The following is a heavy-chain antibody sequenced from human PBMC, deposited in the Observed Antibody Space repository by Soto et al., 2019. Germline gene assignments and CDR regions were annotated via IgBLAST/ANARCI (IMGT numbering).Heavy chain of an antibody. CDR2: ISGSGGST. CDR3: AKGSFTILDYYYYMDV. CDR1: GFTFSSYA. Sequence: GGSLRLSCAASGFTFSSYAMSWVRQAPGKGLEWVSAISGSGGSTYYADSVKGRFTISRDNSKNTLYLQMNSLRAEDTAVYYCAKGSFTILDYYYYMDVWGKGTTVTVSS. J-gene: IGHJ6*03. V-gene: IGHV3-23*01. D-gene: IGHD3-3*01.